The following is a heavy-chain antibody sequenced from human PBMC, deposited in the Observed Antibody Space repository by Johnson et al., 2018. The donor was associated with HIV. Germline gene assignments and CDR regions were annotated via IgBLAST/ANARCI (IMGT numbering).Heavy chain of an antibody. CDR1: GFTFSDYY. Sequence: EVQLVESGGGLVKPGWSLRLSCAASGFTFSDYYMSWIRQAPGKGLEWVGRIKSKTDGGTTDYAAPVKGRFTISRDDSKNTLYLQMNSLKTEDTAVYYCTTETYYYDSSGYYYGHAFDIWGQGTMVTVSS. V-gene: IGHV3-15*01. CDR3: TTETYYYDSSGYYYGHAFDI. D-gene: IGHD3-22*01. J-gene: IGHJ3*02. CDR2: IKSKTDGGTT.